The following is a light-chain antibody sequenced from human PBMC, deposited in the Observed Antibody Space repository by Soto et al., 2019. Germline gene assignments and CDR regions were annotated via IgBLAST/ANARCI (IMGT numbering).Light chain of an antibody. V-gene: IGKV1-9*01. J-gene: IGKJ2*01. CDR3: QQYNGYSHS. Sequence: DIQLTQSPSFLSASVGDRVTITCRASQDISNYLVWYQQKPGKAPKPLIYAASTLQSGVPSRFSGSGSGTEFTLTISSLQPEDFATYYCQQYNGYSHSFGQGTRVEIK. CDR1: QDISNY. CDR2: AAS.